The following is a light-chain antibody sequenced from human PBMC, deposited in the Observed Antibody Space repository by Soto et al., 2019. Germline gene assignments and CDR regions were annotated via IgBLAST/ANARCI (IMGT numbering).Light chain of an antibody. V-gene: IGKV1-5*01. Sequence: IPLTQSPSTLSASVGDRVTITCRASQSISSWLAWYQQKPGKAPKLLIYDASSLESGVPSRFSGSGSGTEFTLTISSLQPDDFATYYCQQYNSYSWTFGQGTNVDI. CDR3: QQYNSYSWT. CDR2: DAS. CDR1: QSISSW. J-gene: IGKJ1*01.